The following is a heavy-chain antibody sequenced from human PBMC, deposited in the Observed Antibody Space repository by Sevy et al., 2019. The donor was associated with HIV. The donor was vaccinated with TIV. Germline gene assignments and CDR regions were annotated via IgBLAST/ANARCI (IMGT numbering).Heavy chain of an antibody. CDR1: GYTLTKLA. D-gene: IGHD3-22*01. J-gene: IGHJ4*02. CDR2: FDPEDGET. CDR3: AIPKDYYDNSGSPFDY. V-gene: IGHV1-24*01. Sequence: ASVKVSCKVSGYTLTKLAMHWVRQAPGKGLEWMGTFDPEDGETIYAQKFQGRVTMTEDTSIDTAYMELSSLRSEDTAVFYCAIPKDYYDNSGSPFDYWGQGTLVTVSS.